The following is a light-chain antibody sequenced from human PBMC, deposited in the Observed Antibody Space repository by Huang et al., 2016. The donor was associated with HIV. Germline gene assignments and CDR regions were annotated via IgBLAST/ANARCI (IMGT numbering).Light chain of an antibody. Sequence: EIVMTQSPDTLSVSPGERATLSCRASQSVSSNLAWYQQKPGQAPRVLIYGESTRATGIPARFSGSGSGTEFTLTIGSLQSEDFAVYSCQQYNNWPWTFGQGTRVEIK. V-gene: IGKV3-15*01. CDR1: QSVSSN. CDR3: QQYNNWPWT. J-gene: IGKJ1*01. CDR2: GES.